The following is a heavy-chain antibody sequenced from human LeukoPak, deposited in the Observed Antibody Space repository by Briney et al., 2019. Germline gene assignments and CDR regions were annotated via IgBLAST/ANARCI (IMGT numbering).Heavy chain of an antibody. Sequence: GSSGKVSCKASGGTFSSYAISWVRQAPGQGLEWMGGIIPIFGTANYAQKFQGRVTITADESTSTAYMELSSLRSEDTAAYYCARGVSGTSCCDAFDIWGQGTMVTVSS. V-gene: IGHV1-69*01. CDR3: ARGVSGTSCCDAFDI. D-gene: IGHD2-2*01. CDR1: GGTFSSYA. CDR2: IIPIFGTA. J-gene: IGHJ3*02.